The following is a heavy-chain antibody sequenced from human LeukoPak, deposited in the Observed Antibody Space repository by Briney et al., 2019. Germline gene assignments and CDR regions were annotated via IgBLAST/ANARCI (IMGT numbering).Heavy chain of an antibody. D-gene: IGHD2-2*01. V-gene: IGHV4-4*07. CDR1: GGSIRGYY. Sequence: SETLSLTCTVSGGSIRGYYWSGIRPPAGEGVEWIGRIYTSGSTNYNPSRKSRVTMSVDTSRIEFSLKLSSVTAADTAVYYCARVYCSSTSCSFDYWGQGTLVTVSS. CDR2: IYTSGST. J-gene: IGHJ4*02. CDR3: ARVYCSSTSCSFDY.